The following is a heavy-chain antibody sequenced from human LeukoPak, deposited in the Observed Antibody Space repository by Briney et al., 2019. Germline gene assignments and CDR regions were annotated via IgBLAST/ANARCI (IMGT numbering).Heavy chain of an antibody. CDR3: ARGDQGTYYDILTGLGP. Sequence: ASVKVSCKASGYTFTGYYMHWVRQAPGQGLGWMGWINPNSGGTNYAQKCQGRVTMTRDTSISTAYMELSRLRSDDTAVYYCARGDQGTYYDILTGLGPWGQGTLVTVSS. D-gene: IGHD3-9*01. CDR1: GYTFTGYY. V-gene: IGHV1-2*02. J-gene: IGHJ5*02. CDR2: INPNSGGT.